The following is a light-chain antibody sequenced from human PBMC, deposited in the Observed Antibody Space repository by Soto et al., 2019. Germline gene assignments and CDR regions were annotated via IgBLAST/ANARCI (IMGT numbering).Light chain of an antibody. CDR2: GNN. Sequence: QAVVTQPPSVSGAPGQRDTISCTGSSSNIGAGYNVHWYQQLPGTAPKLLIYGNNNRPSGVPDRFSGSRSGTSASLAITGLQAEDEADYYCQSYDTSLSEVFGGGTKLTVL. CDR1: SSNIGAGYN. V-gene: IGLV1-40*01. CDR3: QSYDTSLSEV. J-gene: IGLJ2*01.